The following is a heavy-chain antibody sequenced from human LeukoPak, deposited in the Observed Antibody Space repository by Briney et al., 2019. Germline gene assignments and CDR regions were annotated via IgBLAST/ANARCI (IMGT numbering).Heavy chain of an antibody. CDR1: RHTFTNYV. CDR3: AKDHTSGWSPLYCFAY. V-gene: IGHV1-3*01. J-gene: IGHJ4*02. Sequence: GASVKVSCKASRHTFTNYVMHWVRQAPGQRLEWMGWINAGNGNTKYSQKFQGRVSITRDTSASTVCMELSSLRSEDTAVYYCAKDHTSGWSPLYCFAYWGQGTLVTVSS. CDR2: INAGNGNT. D-gene: IGHD6-19*01.